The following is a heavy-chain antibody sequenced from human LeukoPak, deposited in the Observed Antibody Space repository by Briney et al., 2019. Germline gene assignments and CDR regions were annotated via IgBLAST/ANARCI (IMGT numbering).Heavy chain of an antibody. V-gene: IGHV4-4*07. J-gene: IGHJ4*02. Sequence: SETLSLTCTVSGGSISSYYWSWIRQPAGKGLEWIGRIYTSGSTNYNPSLKSRVTMSVDTSKNQFSLKLSSVTAADTAVYYCARDGYYYDSSGYLYLDYWGQGTLVTVSS. CDR1: GGSISSYY. CDR3: ARDGYYYDSSGYLYLDY. CDR2: IYTSGST. D-gene: IGHD3-22*01.